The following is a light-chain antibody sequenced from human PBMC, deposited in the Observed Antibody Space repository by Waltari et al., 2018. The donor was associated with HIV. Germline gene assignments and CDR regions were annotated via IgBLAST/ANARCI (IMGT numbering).Light chain of an antibody. V-gene: IGKV4-1*01. CDR2: WAS. CDR3: QQYYSTPFT. Sequence: DIVMTQSPDSLVVSLGERATINCKSSQSVLYSSNNKYYLAWYQQKPGQPPKLLIYWASTRESGVPDRFSGSGSGTDFTLTISSLQAEDVAVYYCQQYYSTPFTFGGGTKVEIK. J-gene: IGKJ4*01. CDR1: QSVLYSSNNKYY.